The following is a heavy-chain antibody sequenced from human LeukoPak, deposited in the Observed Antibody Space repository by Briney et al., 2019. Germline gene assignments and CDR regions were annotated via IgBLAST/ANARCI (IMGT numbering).Heavy chain of an antibody. CDR3: ARDRRSEVQLWLTDFDY. Sequence: GRSLRLSCEASGFTFSSYAMHWVRQAPGKGLEWVAVISYDGSNKYYADSVKGRFTISRDNSKNTLYLQMNSLRAEDTGVYYCARDRRSEVQLWLTDFDYWGQGTLVTVSS. CDR1: GFTFSSYA. CDR2: ISYDGSNK. V-gene: IGHV3-30-3*01. D-gene: IGHD5-18*01. J-gene: IGHJ4*02.